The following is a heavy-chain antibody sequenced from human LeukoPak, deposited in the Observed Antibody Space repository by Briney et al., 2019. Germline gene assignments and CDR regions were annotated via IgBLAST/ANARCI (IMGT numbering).Heavy chain of an antibody. D-gene: IGHD3-22*01. CDR3: ARDKGGYPSWFDP. Sequence: ASVKVSCTASGYTFTTYFVHWVRQAPGQGLEWMGIIDPSDGSTSHAQKFQGRVTITTDESTSTAYMELSSLRSEDTAVYYCARDKGGYPSWFDPWGQGILVTVSS. J-gene: IGHJ5*02. CDR2: IDPSDGST. V-gene: IGHV1-46*01. CDR1: GYTFTTYF.